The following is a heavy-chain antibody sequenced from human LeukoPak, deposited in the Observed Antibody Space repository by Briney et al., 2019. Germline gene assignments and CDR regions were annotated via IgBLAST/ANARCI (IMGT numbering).Heavy chain of an antibody. CDR1: GGSISSSSYC. Sequence: SETLSLTCTVSGGSISSSSYCWGWIRQPPGKGLEWIGSIYYSGSTNYNPSLKSRVTISLDTSKNQFSLKLSSVTAADTAVYYCARDGAHKNHYYSYYYMDVWGKGTTVTVSS. CDR2: IYYSGST. V-gene: IGHV4-39*07. CDR3: ARDGAHKNHYYSYYYMDV. D-gene: IGHD3-16*01. J-gene: IGHJ6*03.